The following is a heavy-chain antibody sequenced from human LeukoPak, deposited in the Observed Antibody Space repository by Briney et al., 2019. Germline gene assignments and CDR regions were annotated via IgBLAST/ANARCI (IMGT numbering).Heavy chain of an antibody. CDR3: ARESDYGDYVPFNIFDY. V-gene: IGHV1-2*02. CDR1: GYTFTGYY. CDR2: INPNSGGT. J-gene: IGHJ4*02. Sequence: ASVKVSCKASGYTFTGYYMHWVRQAPGQGLEWMGWINPNSGGTNYAQKLQGRVTMTRDTSISTAYMELSRLRSDDTAVYYCARESDYGDYVPFNIFDYWGQGTLVTVSS. D-gene: IGHD4-17*01.